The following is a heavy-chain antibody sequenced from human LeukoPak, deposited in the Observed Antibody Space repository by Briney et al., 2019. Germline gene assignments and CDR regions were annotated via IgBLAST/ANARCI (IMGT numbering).Heavy chain of an antibody. J-gene: IGHJ4*02. Sequence: GRSLRLSCAASGFTFSSYAMHWVRQAPGKGLEWVAVISYDGSNKYYADSVKGRFAISRDNSKNTLYLQMNSLRAEDTAVYYCARDRWFGELYPSDYFDDWGQGTLVTVSS. CDR1: GFTFSSYA. D-gene: IGHD3-10*01. CDR2: ISYDGSNK. CDR3: ARDRWFGELYPSDYFDD. V-gene: IGHV3-30*09.